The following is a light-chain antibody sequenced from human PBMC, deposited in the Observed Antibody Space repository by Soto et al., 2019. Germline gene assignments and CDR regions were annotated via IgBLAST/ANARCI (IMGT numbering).Light chain of an antibody. CDR3: EQVNSYPLT. CDR1: QSISSS. V-gene: IGKV1-9*01. Sequence: DIQLTQSTSFLSASVGDRVTITCRASQSISSSLAWYQQKPGKAPNLLIYAASTLQTGVPTRFSGSGSGTEFTLTISSLQPEDFASYYCEQVNSYPLTFGGGTKVEIK. J-gene: IGKJ4*01. CDR2: AAS.